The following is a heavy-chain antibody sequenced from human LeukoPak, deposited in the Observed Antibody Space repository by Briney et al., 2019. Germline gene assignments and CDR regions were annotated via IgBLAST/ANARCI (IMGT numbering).Heavy chain of an antibody. D-gene: IGHD3-22*01. CDR2: IIPMFGTA. Sequence: ASVKVSCKASGGIFSSYVISWVRQAPGQGLEWMGGIIPMFGTANYAQKFQDRVTITADESTSTAYMELSSLRSEDTAVYYCARGYYDSSGYYRDYWGQGTLVTVSS. J-gene: IGHJ4*02. CDR1: GGIFSSYV. CDR3: ARGYYDSSGYYRDY. V-gene: IGHV1-69*13.